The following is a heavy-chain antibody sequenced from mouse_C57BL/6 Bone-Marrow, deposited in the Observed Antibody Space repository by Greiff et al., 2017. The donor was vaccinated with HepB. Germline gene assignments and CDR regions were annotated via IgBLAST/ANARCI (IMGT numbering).Heavy chain of an antibody. CDR3: ARRGYGSSHWYFDV. CDR2: ISSGGSYT. CDR1: GFTFSSYG. D-gene: IGHD1-1*01. V-gene: IGHV5-6*02. J-gene: IGHJ1*03. Sequence: EVKLMESGGDLVKPGGSLKPSCAASGFTFSSYGMSWVRQTPDKRLEWVATISSGGSYTYYPDSVKGRFTISRDNAKNTLYLQMSSLKSEDTAMYYCARRGYGSSHWYFDVWGTGTTVTVSS.